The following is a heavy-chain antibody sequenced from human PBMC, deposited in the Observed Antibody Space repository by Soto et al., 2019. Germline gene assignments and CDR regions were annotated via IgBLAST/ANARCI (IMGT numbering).Heavy chain of an antibody. Sequence: LRLSCAASGFTFSSYGMHWVRQAPGKGLEWVAVIWYDGSNKYYADSVKGRFTISRDNSKNTLYLQMNSLRAEDTAVYYCARDRTNVVVVAATHYYYGMDVWGQGTTVTVSS. D-gene: IGHD2-15*01. V-gene: IGHV3-33*01. CDR3: ARDRTNVVVVAATHYYYGMDV. J-gene: IGHJ6*02. CDR2: IWYDGSNK. CDR1: GFTFSSYG.